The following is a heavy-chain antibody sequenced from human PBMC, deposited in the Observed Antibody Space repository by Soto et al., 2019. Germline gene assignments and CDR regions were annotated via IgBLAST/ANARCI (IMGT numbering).Heavy chain of an antibody. CDR1: GGSFSGYY. CDR2: INHSGST. V-gene: IGHV4-34*01. CDR3: ARGAVAGGGLDY. D-gene: IGHD6-19*01. Sequence: QVQLQQWGAGLLKPSETLPLTCAVYGGSFSGYYWSWIRQPPGKGLEWIGEINHSGSTNYNPSLKSRVTISVDTSKNQFSLKLSSVTAADTAVYYCARGAVAGGGLDYWGQGTLVTVSS. J-gene: IGHJ4*02.